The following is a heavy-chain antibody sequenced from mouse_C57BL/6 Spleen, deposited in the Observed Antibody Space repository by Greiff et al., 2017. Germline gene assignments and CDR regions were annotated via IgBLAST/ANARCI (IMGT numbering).Heavy chain of an antibody. CDR1: GYTFTSYW. J-gene: IGHJ1*03. V-gene: IGHV1-64*01. D-gene: IGHD2-2*01. Sequence: QVQLQQPGAELVKPGASVKLSCKASGYTFTSYWMHWVKQRPGQGLEWIGMIHPNSGSTNYNEKFKSKATLTVDKSSSTAYMQLSSLTSEDSAVYYCAREGYGYDDWYFDVWGTGTTVTVSS. CDR2: IHPNSGST. CDR3: AREGYGYDDWYFDV.